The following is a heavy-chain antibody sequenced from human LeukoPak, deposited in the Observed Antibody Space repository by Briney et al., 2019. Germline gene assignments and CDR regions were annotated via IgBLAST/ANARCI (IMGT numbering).Heavy chain of an antibody. CDR1: GGSISSSRYY. V-gene: IGHV4-39*07. D-gene: IGHD2-8*01. J-gene: IGHJ4*02. CDR3: ATSPPKYCTNGVCYFDY. CDR2: IYYSGGT. Sequence: SGTLSLTCIVSGGSISSSRYYWGWIRQPPGKGLEWIGSIYYSGGTYSNPSLQSRVTISVDTSKNQFSLRLSSVTAADTAVYYCATSPPKYCTNGVCYFDYWGQGTLVTVSS.